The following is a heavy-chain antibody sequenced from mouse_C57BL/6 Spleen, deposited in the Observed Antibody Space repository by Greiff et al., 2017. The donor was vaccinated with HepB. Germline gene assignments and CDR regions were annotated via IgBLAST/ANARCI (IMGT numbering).Heavy chain of an antibody. D-gene: IGHD2-2*01. CDR3: SKGLWLRRGDPGFAY. V-gene: IGHV2-3*01. CDR2: IWGDGST. CDR1: GFSLTSYG. Sequence: VKLVESGPGLVAPSQSLSITCTVSGFSLTSYGVSWVRQPPGKGLEWLGVIWGDGSTNYHSALISRLSISKDNSKSQVFLKLNSRQTDDTATYYCSKGLWLRRGDPGFAYWGQGTLVTVSA. J-gene: IGHJ3*01.